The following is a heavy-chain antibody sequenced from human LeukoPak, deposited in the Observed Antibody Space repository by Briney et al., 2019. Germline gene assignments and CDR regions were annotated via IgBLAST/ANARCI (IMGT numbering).Heavy chain of an antibody. J-gene: IGHJ3*02. D-gene: IGHD3-22*01. Sequence: SETLSLTCTVSGGSISSSSYYWGWIRQPPGKGLEWIGSIYYSGSTYYNPSLKSRVTISVDTSKNQFSLKLSSVTAADTAAYYCARGFTMIVVVMDAFDIWGQGTMVTVSS. CDR1: GGSISSSSYY. CDR3: ARGFTMIVVVMDAFDI. CDR2: IYYSGST. V-gene: IGHV4-39*07.